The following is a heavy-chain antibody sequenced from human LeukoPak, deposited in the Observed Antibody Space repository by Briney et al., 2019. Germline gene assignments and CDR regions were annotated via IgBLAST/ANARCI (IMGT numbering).Heavy chain of an antibody. V-gene: IGHV4-39*07. Sequence: SETLSLTCTVSGGSISSSSYYWGWIRQPPGKGLEWIGSIYYSGSTYYNPSLKSRVTISVDTSKNQFSLKLSSVTAADTAVYYCAREGSAFDIWGQGTMVTVSS. J-gene: IGHJ3*02. CDR3: AREGSAFDI. CDR1: GGSISSSSYY. CDR2: IYYSGST.